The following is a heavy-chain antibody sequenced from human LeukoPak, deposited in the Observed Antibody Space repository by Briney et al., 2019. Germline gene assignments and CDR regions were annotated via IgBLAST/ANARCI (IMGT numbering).Heavy chain of an antibody. CDR2: IIPIFGTA. Sequence: GASVKVSCKASGGTFSSYAISWVRQAPGQGLEWMGGIIPIFGTANYAQKFQGRVTITADESTSTAYMELSSLRSEDTAVYYCARSRHSSSWSGVDYWGQGTLVTVSS. D-gene: IGHD6-13*01. J-gene: IGHJ4*02. CDR3: ARSRHSSSWSGVDY. CDR1: GGTFSSYA. V-gene: IGHV1-69*13.